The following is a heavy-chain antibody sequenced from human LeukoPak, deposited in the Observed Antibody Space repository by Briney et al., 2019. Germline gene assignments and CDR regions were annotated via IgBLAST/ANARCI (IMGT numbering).Heavy chain of an antibody. J-gene: IGHJ4*02. CDR1: GGSISSYY. CDR2: IYTSGST. V-gene: IGHV4-4*07. D-gene: IGHD2-2*01. Sequence: SETLSLTCTVSGGSISSYYWSWIRQPAGKGLEWIGRIYTSGSTNYNPSPKSRVTMSVDTSKNQFSLKLSSVTAADTAVYYCARGRGSSTSLCYFDYWGQGTLVTVSS. CDR3: ARGRGSSTSLCYFDY.